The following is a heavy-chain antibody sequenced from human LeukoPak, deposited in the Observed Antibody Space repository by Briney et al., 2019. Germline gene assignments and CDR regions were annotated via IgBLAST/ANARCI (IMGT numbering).Heavy chain of an antibody. CDR2: IYYSGST. J-gene: IGHJ4*02. Sequence: PSETLSLTCTVSGGSISSSSYYWGWIRQPPGKGLEWIGSIYYSGSTYYNPSLKSRVTISVDTSKNQFSLKLSSVTAADTAVYYCARQWEGRGNYYDSSGYYQSDYWGQGTLVTVSS. D-gene: IGHD3-22*01. V-gene: IGHV4-39*01. CDR3: ARQWEGRGNYYDSSGYYQSDY. CDR1: GGSISSSSYY.